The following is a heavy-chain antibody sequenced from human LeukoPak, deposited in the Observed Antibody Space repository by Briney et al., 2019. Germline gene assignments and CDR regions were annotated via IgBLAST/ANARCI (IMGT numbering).Heavy chain of an antibody. Sequence: QPGGSLRLSCAASGFTFSSYGMHWVRQAPGKGLEWVAFIRNDGSNKYYADSVKGRFTISRDNSKNTLYLQMNSLRAEDTAVYYCAWCHSGYEPQFDYWVQGTLVTVSS. V-gene: IGHV3-30*02. CDR2: IRNDGSNK. CDR1: GFTFSSYG. D-gene: IGHD5-12*01. CDR3: AWCHSGYEPQFDY. J-gene: IGHJ4*02.